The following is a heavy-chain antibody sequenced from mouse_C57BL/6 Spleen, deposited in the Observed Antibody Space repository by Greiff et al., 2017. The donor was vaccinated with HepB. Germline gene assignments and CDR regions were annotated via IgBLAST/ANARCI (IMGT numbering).Heavy chain of an antibody. CDR2: IYPGGGYT. CDR1: GYTFTNYW. CDR3: ARGGSSYVRYFDY. J-gene: IGHJ2*01. Sequence: QVQLQQSGAELVRPGTSVKMSCKASGYTFTNYWIGWAKQRPGHGLEWIGDIYPGGGYTNYNEKFKGKATLTADKSSSPAYMQFSSLTSEDSAIYYGARGGSSYVRYFDYWGQGTTLSVSS. D-gene: IGHD1-1*01. V-gene: IGHV1-63*01.